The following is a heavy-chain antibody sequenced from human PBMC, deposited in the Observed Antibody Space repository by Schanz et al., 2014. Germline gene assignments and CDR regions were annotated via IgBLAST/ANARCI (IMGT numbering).Heavy chain of an antibody. D-gene: IGHD5-18*01. CDR2: IFSSSAYI. CDR3: AAASYGYYHYFDY. J-gene: IGHJ4*02. Sequence: EVQLVESGGCLVKPGGSLRLSCAASGFTFSDYSMNWVRQAPGKGMEWVSSIFSSSAYIYYAGAVKGRFTISRDNAKTSLSLQMHSLRAEDTGLYYCAAASYGYYHYFDYWGQGTLVTVSS. CDR1: GFTFSDYS. V-gene: IGHV3-21*01.